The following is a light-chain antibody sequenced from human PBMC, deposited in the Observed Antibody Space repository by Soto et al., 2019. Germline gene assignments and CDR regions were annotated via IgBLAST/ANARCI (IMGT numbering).Light chain of an antibody. CDR2: HVT. CDR1: SSDVGAYNY. V-gene: IGLV2-14*01. J-gene: IGLJ1*01. Sequence: QSALTQPASVSGSLGQSITISCSGTSSDVGAYNYVSWYQQYPGKAPKLMIYHVTDRPSGVSNRFSGSKSGNTASLTISGLQAEDEADYYCSSYTTSSTFVFGTGTKLTVL. CDR3: SSYTTSSTFV.